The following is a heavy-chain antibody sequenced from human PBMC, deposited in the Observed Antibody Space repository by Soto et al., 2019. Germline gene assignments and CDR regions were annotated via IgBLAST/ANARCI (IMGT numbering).Heavy chain of an antibody. Sequence: ASVKVSCKASGGTFSSYAISWVRQAPGQGLEWMGGIIPIFGTANYAQKFQGRVTITADDSTSTAYMELSSLRSEDTAVYYCARDALANPMYSGSYHDAFDIWGQGTMVTVSS. V-gene: IGHV1-69*13. CDR3: ARDALANPMYSGSYHDAFDI. CDR2: IIPIFGTA. D-gene: IGHD1-26*01. J-gene: IGHJ3*02. CDR1: GGTFSSYA.